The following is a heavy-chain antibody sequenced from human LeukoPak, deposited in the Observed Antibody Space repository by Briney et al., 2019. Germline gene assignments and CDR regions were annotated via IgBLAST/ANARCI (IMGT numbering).Heavy chain of an antibody. V-gene: IGHV1-2*02. D-gene: IGHD3-3*01. CDR3: ARTHDFWSGYSYYFDY. Sequence: ASVKVSCKASGYTFTGYYMHWARQAPGQGLEWMGWINPNSGGTNYAQKFQGRVTMTRDTSISTAYMELSRLRSDDTAVYYCARTHDFWSGYSYYFDYWGQGTLVTVSS. CDR1: GYTFTGYY. CDR2: INPNSGGT. J-gene: IGHJ4*02.